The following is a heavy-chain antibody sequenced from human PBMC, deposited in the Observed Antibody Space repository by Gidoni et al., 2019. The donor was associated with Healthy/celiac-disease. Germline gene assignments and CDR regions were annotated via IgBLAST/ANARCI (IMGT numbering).Heavy chain of an antibody. J-gene: IGHJ2*01. V-gene: IGHV3-49*03. Sequence: EVQLVESGGGLVQPGRSLRLSCTASGFTLGDYAMSWFRQAPGKGLEWVRFIRSKAYGGTTEYAASVKGRFTISRDDSKSIAYLQMNSLKTEDTAVYYCTTSTVTTFWYFDLWGRGTLVTVSS. CDR2: IRSKAYGGTT. D-gene: IGHD4-17*01. CDR1: GFTLGDYA. CDR3: TTSTVTTFWYFDL.